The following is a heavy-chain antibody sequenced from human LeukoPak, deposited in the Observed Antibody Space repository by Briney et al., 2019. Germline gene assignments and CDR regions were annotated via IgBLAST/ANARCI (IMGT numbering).Heavy chain of an antibody. D-gene: IGHD5-24*01. CDR2: IRYDGSNK. J-gene: IGHJ6*03. CDR1: GFTFSSYG. Sequence: GGSLRLSCAASGFTFSSYGMHWVRQAPGKGLEWVAFIRYDGSNKYYADSVKGRFTISRDNSKNTLYLQMNSLRAEDTAVYYCATSRVLYYYYMDVWGKGTTVTVSS. CDR3: ATSRVLYYYYMDV. V-gene: IGHV3-30*02.